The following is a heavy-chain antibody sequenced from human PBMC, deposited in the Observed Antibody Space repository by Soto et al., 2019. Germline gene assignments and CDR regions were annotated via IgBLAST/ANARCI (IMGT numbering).Heavy chain of an antibody. CDR2: ISAYNGNT. Sequence: QVQLVQSGAEVKKPGASVKVSCKASGYTFTSYGISWVRQAPGQGLEWMGWISAYNGNTNYAQKLQGRVTMTTDTSTRTAYMELRSLRSDDTAVYYCAGDWRGGEGRYSSRPFDYWGQGTLVTVSS. D-gene: IGHD6-13*01. CDR3: AGDWRGGEGRYSSRPFDY. V-gene: IGHV1-18*01. CDR1: GYTFTSYG. J-gene: IGHJ4*02.